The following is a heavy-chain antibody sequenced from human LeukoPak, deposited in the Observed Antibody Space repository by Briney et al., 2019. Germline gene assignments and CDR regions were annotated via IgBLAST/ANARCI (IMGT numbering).Heavy chain of an antibody. V-gene: IGHV1-69*13. CDR1: GGTFSSYA. D-gene: IGHD6-19*01. J-gene: IGHJ4*02. CDR3: ARAARYSSGWCPFDY. Sequence: SVKVSCKASGGTFSSYAISWVRQAPGRGLEWMGRIIPIFGTANYAQKFQGRVTITADESTSTAYMELSSLRSEDTAVYYCARAARYSSGWCPFDYWGQGTLVTVSS. CDR2: IIPIFGTA.